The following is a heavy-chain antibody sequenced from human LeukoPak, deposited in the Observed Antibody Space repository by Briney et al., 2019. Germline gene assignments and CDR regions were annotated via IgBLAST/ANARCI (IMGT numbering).Heavy chain of an antibody. V-gene: IGHV3-74*01. CDR2: INSDGSST. Sequence: GGSLRLSCAASGFSFSSYWMHWVRQAPGKGLVWVSRINSDGSSTIYADSVKGRFTISRDNAKNTLYLQMNSLRAEDTAVYYCAREAEPYSSSWYEFDYWGQGTLVTVPS. CDR1: GFSFSSYW. J-gene: IGHJ4*02. D-gene: IGHD6-13*01. CDR3: AREAEPYSSSWYEFDY.